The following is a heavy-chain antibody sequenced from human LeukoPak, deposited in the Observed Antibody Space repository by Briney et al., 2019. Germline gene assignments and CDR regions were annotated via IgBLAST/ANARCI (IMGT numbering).Heavy chain of an antibody. J-gene: IGHJ5*02. CDR2: VNSDGSST. CDR1: GFTFSGYW. V-gene: IGHV3-74*01. CDR3: ARDRRLVDDYVWGSYRPPTIRRFDP. D-gene: IGHD3-16*02. Sequence: QPGGSLRLSCAASGFTFSGYWMHWVRQAPGKGLVWVSRVNSDGSSTTYADSVKGRFTISRDNAKNTLYLQMNSLRPEDTAVYYCARDRRLVDDYVWGSYRPPTIRRFDPWGQGTLVTVSS.